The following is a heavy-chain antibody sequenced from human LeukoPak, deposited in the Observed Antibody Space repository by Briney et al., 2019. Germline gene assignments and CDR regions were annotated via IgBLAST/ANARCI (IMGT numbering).Heavy chain of an antibody. CDR2: IYSGGST. V-gene: IGHV3-53*04. Sequence: GVSLRLFCAASGFTVSSNYMSWVRQAPGKGLEGVSVIYSGGSTYFADSVKGRFTISRHNSKNTLYLQMNSVRAEATAVYYCARQSGRGVIIGWGQGTMVTVSS. J-gene: IGHJ3*01. CDR3: ARQSGRGVIIG. D-gene: IGHD3-10*01. CDR1: GFTVSSNY.